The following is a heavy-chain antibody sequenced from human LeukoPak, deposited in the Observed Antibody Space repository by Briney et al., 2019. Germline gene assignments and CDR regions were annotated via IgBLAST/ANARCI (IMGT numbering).Heavy chain of an antibody. CDR3: ARSYGITYYFDY. CDR1: GGSFSGYY. CDR2: INHNGST. D-gene: IGHD3-16*01. Sequence: SETLSLTCAVYGGSFSGYYWSWIRQPPGKGLEWIGEINHNGSTNYNPSLKSRVTISVDTSKNQFSLKLSSVTAADTAVYYCARSYGITYYFDYWGQGTLVTVSS. V-gene: IGHV4-34*01. J-gene: IGHJ4*02.